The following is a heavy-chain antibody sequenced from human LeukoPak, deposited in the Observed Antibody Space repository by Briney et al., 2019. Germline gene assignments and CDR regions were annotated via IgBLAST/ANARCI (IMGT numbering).Heavy chain of an antibody. D-gene: IGHD4-17*01. CDR3: ATDDYGPAGY. CDR1: GFTFSTYW. J-gene: IGHJ4*02. Sequence: GGSLRLSCAASGFTFSTYWMCWVRQAPGKGLEWVANMNQDGSEKYYVDSVKGRFTISRDNAQRSVYLQMNSLRVEDTAVYYCATDDYGPAGYGGQGTLVTVSS. V-gene: IGHV3-7*01. CDR2: MNQDGSEK.